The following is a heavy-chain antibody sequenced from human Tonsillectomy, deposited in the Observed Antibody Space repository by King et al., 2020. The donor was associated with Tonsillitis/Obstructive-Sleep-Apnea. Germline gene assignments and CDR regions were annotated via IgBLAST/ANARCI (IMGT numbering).Heavy chain of an antibody. CDR1: GFIFSSYG. J-gene: IGHJ4*02. CDR3: ARGGRQPWPPKHHPFDY. D-gene: IGHD5-18*01. V-gene: IGHV3-33*01. CDR2: IWYDGSNS. Sequence: VQLVESGGGVVQPGRSLRLSCAASGFIFSSYGMHWVRQAPGKGLEWVAVIWYDGSNSYYADSVKGRFTVSRDNSENTLYLQMNSLRVEDTAVYYCARGGRQPWPPKHHPFDYWGQGTLVTASS.